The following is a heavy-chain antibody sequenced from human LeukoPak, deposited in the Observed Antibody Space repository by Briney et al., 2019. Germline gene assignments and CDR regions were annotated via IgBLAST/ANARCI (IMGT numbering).Heavy chain of an antibody. CDR3: ARDPHGYSSSWYGFDY. D-gene: IGHD6-13*01. CDR2: ISSSGSTI. Sequence: GGSLRLSCAASGFTFSDYYMSWIRQAPGKGLEWVSYISSSGSTIYYADSVKGRFTISRDNAKNSLYLQMNSLRAEDTAVYYCARDPHGYSSSWYGFDYWGQGTLATVSS. CDR1: GFTFSDYY. V-gene: IGHV3-11*01. J-gene: IGHJ4*02.